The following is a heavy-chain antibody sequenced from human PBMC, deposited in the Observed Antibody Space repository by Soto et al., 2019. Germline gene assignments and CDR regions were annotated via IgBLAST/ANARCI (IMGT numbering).Heavy chain of an antibody. Sequence: EVQLVESGGGLVQPGGSLRISCAASGFSLSSYWMSWVRQAPGKGLEWVANMNQDGSESDYVGSVKGRFTFTRDNAKNSLYLQMNSLRAEDTAVYYCARLSTSAGRRDLACWGQGTLVTVSS. V-gene: IGHV3-7*01. CDR3: ARLSTSAGRRDLAC. CDR2: MNQDGSES. J-gene: IGHJ4*02. CDR1: GFSLSSYW.